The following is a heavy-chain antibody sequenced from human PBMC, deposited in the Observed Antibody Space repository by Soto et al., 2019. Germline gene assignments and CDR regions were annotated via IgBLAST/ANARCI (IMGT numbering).Heavy chain of an antibody. Sequence: SETLSLTCTVSGGSISSSSYYWGWIRQPPGKGLEWIGSIYYSGSTYYNPSLKSRVTISVDTSKNQFSLKLSSVTAADTAVYYCARHRADTYYFDYWGQGTLVTVSS. V-gene: IGHV4-39*01. CDR3: ARHRADTYYFDY. J-gene: IGHJ4*02. CDR2: IYYSGST. CDR1: GGSISSSSYY. D-gene: IGHD3-9*01.